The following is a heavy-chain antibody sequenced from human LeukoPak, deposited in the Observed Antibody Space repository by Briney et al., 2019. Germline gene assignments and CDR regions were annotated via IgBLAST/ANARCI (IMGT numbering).Heavy chain of an antibody. CDR2: ISTSSRYI. CDR1: GFTLSTFD. Sequence: GGSLRLSCAASGFTLSTFDMNWVRQAPGKGLEWVSPISTSSRYIYYRDSVKGRFTISRDDAKNSLYLRMNSLTVEDTAVYYCARADCSDSTCYLRHSWFDPWGQGTLVTVSS. CDR3: ARADCSDSTCYLRHSWFDP. V-gene: IGHV3-21*06. D-gene: IGHD2-15*01. J-gene: IGHJ5*02.